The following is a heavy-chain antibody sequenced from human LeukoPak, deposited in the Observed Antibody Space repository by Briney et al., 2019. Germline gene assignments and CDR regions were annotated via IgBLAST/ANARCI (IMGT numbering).Heavy chain of an antibody. CDR3: AREGRGYSYGYQGQEAFDI. D-gene: IGHD5-18*01. CDR2: IYHSGST. V-gene: IGHV4-38-2*02. J-gene: IGHJ3*02. Sequence: PSETLSLTCTVSGYSISSGYYWGWIRQPPGKGLEWIGSIYHSGSTYYNPSLKSRVTISVDTSKNQFSLKLSSVTAADTAVYYCAREGRGYSYGYQGQEAFDIWGQGTMVTVSS. CDR1: GYSISSGYY.